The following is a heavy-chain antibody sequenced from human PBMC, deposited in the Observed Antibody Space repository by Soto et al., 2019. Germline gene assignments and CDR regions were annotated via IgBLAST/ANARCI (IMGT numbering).Heavy chain of an antibody. D-gene: IGHD1-26*01. CDR2: ISGSGGST. CDR1: VFTFSSYA. V-gene: IGHV3-23*01. CDR3: AKDEGELLDGAYFDY. Sequence: WGSLLLSCAASVFTFSSYAMSWVRQAPGKGLEWVSAISGSGGSTYYADSVKGRFTISRDNSKNTLYLQMNSLRAEDTSVYYCAKDEGELLDGAYFDYWGQGTMVTVSS. J-gene: IGHJ4*02.